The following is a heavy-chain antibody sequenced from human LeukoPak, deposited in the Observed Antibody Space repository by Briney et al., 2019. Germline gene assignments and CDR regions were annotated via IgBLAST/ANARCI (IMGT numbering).Heavy chain of an antibody. CDR2: IILIFGTA. J-gene: IGHJ4*02. V-gene: IGHV1-69*01. CDR3: AKSHSSGWYYYFDY. D-gene: IGHD6-19*01. CDR1: GGTFSSYA. Sequence: SVKVSCKASGGTFSSYAISWVRQAPGQGLEWMGGIILIFGTANYAQKFQGRVTITADESTSTAYMELSSLRSEDTAVYYCAKSHSSGWYYYFDYWGQGTLVTVSS.